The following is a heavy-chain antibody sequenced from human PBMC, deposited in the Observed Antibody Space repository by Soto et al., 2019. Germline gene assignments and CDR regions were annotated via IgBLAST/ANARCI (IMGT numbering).Heavy chain of an antibody. D-gene: IGHD6-6*01. V-gene: IGHV3-23*01. CDR2: ISGSGGST. J-gene: IGHJ4*02. CDR1: GFTFSSYA. CDR3: ARTLYSSSMLDY. Sequence: GGSLRLSCAASGFTFSSYAMSWVRQAPGKGLEWVSAISGSGGSTYYADSVKGRFTISRDNSKNTLYLQMNSLRAEDTAVYYCARTLYSSSMLDYWGPGTLVTVSS.